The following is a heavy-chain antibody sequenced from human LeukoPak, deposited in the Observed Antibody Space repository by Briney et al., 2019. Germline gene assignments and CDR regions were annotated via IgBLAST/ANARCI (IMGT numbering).Heavy chain of an antibody. J-gene: IGHJ3*02. Sequence: ASVKVSCKASGYTFTSYGISWVRQPPGQGLEWMGWISAYNGNTNYAQKLQGRVTMPTDTYTSTAYMELRSLRSDDTAVYYCARGRFLEWLFQSSNAFDIWGHGTMVTVSS. D-gene: IGHD3-3*01. CDR2: ISAYNGNT. CDR3: ARGRFLEWLFQSSNAFDI. CDR1: GYTFTSYG. V-gene: IGHV1-18*01.